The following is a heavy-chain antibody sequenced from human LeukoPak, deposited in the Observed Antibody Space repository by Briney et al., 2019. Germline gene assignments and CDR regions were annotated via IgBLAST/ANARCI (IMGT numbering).Heavy chain of an antibody. CDR3: AADPLYSYGLGY. CDR2: IVVGSGNT. D-gene: IGHD5-18*01. V-gene: IGHV1-58*01. J-gene: IGHJ4*02. CDR1: GFTFTSSA. Sequence: TSVKVSRKASGFTFTSSAVQWVRQARGQRLEWIGWIVVGSGNTNYAQKFQERVTITRDMSTSTAYMELSSLRSEDTAVYYCAADPLYSYGLGYWGQGTLVTVSS.